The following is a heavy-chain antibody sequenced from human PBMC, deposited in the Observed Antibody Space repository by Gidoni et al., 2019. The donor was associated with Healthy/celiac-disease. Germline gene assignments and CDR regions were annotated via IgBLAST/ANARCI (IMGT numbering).Heavy chain of an antibody. J-gene: IGHJ4*02. D-gene: IGHD2-15*01. Sequence: QVQLQQWGAGLLKPSETLSLTCAVYGGSFSGYYWSWIRQPPGKGLEWIGEINHSGSTNYNPSLKSRVTISVDTSKNQFSLKLSSVTAADTAVYYCASRSVVAALDYWGQGTLVTVSS. CDR1: GGSFSGYY. CDR3: ASRSVVAALDY. CDR2: INHSGST. V-gene: IGHV4-34*01.